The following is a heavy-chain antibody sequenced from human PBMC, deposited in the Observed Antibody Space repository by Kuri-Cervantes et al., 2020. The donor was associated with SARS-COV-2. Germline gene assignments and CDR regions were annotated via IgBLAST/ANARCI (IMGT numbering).Heavy chain of an antibody. Sequence: SVKVSCKASGGGFSTSAINWVRQAPGRGLEWMGNIIPLFATPNYAQKFQGRVTITADELTSTVYMEFSSLRFQDTAVYYCARVQSATGTQFFFDYWGQGTLVTVSS. CDR1: GGGFSTSA. V-gene: IGHV1-69*13. J-gene: IGHJ4*02. CDR2: IIPLFATP. CDR3: ARVQSATGTQFFFDY. D-gene: IGHD1-1*01.